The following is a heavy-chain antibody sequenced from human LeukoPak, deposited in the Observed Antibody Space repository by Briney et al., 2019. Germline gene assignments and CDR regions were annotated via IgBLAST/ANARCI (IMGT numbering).Heavy chain of an antibody. V-gene: IGHV3-23*01. Sequence: GGSLRLSCAASGFTFNTYAMSWVRQAPGKGLEWVSSNSGSGETTYYADSVKGRFTISRDNSREMLYLQMNSLRVEDTAVYYCAKDPNGDYVGAFDSWGQGTMVTVSS. CDR2: NSGSGETT. CDR1: GFTFNTYA. J-gene: IGHJ3*02. D-gene: IGHD4-17*01. CDR3: AKDPNGDYVGAFDS.